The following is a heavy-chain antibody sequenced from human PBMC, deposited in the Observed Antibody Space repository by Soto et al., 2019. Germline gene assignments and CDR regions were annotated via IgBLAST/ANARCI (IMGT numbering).Heavy chain of an antibody. CDR2: INPDSADT. CDR3: ATSSASYSHYAMDV. J-gene: IGHJ6*02. CDR1: GYSFTGYY. V-gene: IGHV1-2*02. D-gene: IGHD1-26*01. Sequence: ASVKVSCKASGYSFTGYYMHWVRQAPGEGPEWMGWINPDSADTKYAQKFQGRVTMTGDTSITTAYMELSSLRSDDTAVYYCATSSASYSHYAMDVWGQGTTVTVSS.